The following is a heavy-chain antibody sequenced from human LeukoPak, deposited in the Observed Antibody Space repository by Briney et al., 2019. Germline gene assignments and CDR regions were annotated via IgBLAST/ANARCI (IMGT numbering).Heavy chain of an antibody. J-gene: IGHJ6*03. D-gene: IGHD2-2*01. V-gene: IGHV3-48*04. CDR2: ISSSGSTI. CDR3: ARIGSIVVPAAPYYMDV. CDR1: GFTFSSYS. Sequence: GGSLRLSCAASGFTFSSYSMNWVRQAPGKGLEWVSYISSSGSTIYYADSVRGRFTISRDNAKNSLYLQMNSLRAEDTAVYYCARIGSIVVPAAPYYMDVWGKGTTVTVSS.